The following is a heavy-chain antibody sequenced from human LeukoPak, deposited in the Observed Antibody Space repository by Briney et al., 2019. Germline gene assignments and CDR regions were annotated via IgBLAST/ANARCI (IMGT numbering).Heavy chain of an antibody. CDR1: GFTFSNAL. D-gene: IGHD2/OR15-2a*01. V-gene: IGHV3-15*01. CDR2: IKSKGDGGTT. Sequence: GGSLRLSCAASGFTFSNALMSWVRQAPGKGLEWVGRIKSKGDGGTTDYAAPVKGRFTISRDDSKNTLYLQMNSLKTEDTAMYYCTKDDPTNRSWGQGTLVTVSS. J-gene: IGHJ4*02. CDR3: TKDDPTNRS.